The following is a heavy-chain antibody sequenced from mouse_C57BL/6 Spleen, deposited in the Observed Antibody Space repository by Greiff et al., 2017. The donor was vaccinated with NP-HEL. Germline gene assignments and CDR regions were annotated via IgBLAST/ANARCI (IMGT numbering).Heavy chain of an antibody. CDR2: IYPGNSDT. D-gene: IGHD1-2*01. CDR1: GYTFTSYW. V-gene: IGHV1-5*01. CDR3: TRGATTAFDY. Sequence: VQLQQSGTVLARPGASVTMSCKTSGYTFTSYWMHWVKQRPGQGLEWIGAIYPGNSDTSYTQTFKGKAKLTAVTSASTAYMELSSLTNEDSAVYYCTRGATTAFDYWGQGTTLTVSS. J-gene: IGHJ2*01.